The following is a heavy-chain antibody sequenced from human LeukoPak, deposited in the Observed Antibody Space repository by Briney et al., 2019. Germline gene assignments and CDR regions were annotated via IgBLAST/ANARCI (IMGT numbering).Heavy chain of an antibody. D-gene: IGHD6-19*01. CDR3: ARARYTSGWETLDY. CDR2: ISSSGSIK. Sequence: PGGSLRLSCIASGFAFNSYEMNWVRQAPGKGLEWVSYISSSGSIKHYADSVKGRFTISRDNAKNSLYLLMNSLRAEDTAVYYCARARYTSGWETLDYWGQGTLVTVSS. CDR1: GFAFNSYE. J-gene: IGHJ4*02. V-gene: IGHV3-48*03.